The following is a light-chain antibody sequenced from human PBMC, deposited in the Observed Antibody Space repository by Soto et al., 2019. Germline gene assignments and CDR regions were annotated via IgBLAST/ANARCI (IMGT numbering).Light chain of an antibody. CDR3: CSYATHTNWV. V-gene: IGLV2-23*01. CDR1: SSDVGNYNL. CDR2: EDT. Sequence: QSALTQPASVSGSHGQSITISCTGTSSDVGNYNLVSWYQHHPGKAPKLMIFEDTKRPSGVSNRFSGSKSGNTASLTISGLQAEDEADYYCCSYATHTNWVFGGGTKFTVL. J-gene: IGLJ3*02.